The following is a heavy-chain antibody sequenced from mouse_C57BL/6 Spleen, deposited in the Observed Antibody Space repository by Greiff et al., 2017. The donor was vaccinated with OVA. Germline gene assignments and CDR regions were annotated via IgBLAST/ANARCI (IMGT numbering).Heavy chain of an antibody. CDR2: IYPGNSDT. CDR3: TTGDPNWYFDV. CDR1: GYTFTSYW. V-gene: IGHV1-5*01. J-gene: IGHJ1*03. Sequence: VQLQQSGTVLARPGASVKMSCKTSGYTFTSYWMHWVKQRPGQGLEWIGAIYPGNSDTSYNQKFKGKAKLTAVTSASTAYMELSSLTNEDSAIYYCTTGDPNWYFDVWGTGTTVTVSS.